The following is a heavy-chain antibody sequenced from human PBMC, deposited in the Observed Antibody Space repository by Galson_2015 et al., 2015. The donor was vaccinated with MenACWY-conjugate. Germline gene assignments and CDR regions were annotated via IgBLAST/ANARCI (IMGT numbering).Heavy chain of an antibody. CDR1: GFTFSNAW. Sequence: SLRLSCAASGFTFSNAWMSWVRQAPGKGLEWVGRIKSKTDGGTTDYAAPVKGRFTISRDDSKNTLYLQMNSLKTEDTAVYYCTTDSSGYYLGEYFQHWGQGTLVTVSS. D-gene: IGHD3-22*01. V-gene: IGHV3-15*01. J-gene: IGHJ1*01. CDR2: IKSKTDGGTT. CDR3: TTDSSGYYLGEYFQH.